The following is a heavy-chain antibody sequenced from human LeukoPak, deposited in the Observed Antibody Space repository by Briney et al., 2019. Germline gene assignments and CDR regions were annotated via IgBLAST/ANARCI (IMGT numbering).Heavy chain of an antibody. CDR1: GFTFSSYG. CDR3: AKDRAGGHSGSNYYYYGMDV. Sequence: GGSLRLSCAASGFTFSSYGMHWVRQAPGKGLEWVAVISYDGSNKYYADSVKGRFTISRDNSKNTLSLQMNSLRVEDTAVYYCAKDRAGGHSGSNYYYYGMDVWGQGTTVTVSS. CDR2: ISYDGSNK. J-gene: IGHJ6*02. D-gene: IGHD6-13*01. V-gene: IGHV3-30*18.